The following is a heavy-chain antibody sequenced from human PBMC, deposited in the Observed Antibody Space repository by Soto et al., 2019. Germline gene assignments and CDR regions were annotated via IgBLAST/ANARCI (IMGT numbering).Heavy chain of an antibody. V-gene: IGHV3-30-3*01. CDR2: ISYDGSNK. J-gene: IGHJ4*02. D-gene: IGHD6-13*01. CDR1: GFTFSSYA. CDR3: ARDRGSSEALDY. Sequence: ESGGGVVQPGRSLRLSCAAPGFTFSSYAMHWVRQAPGKGLEWVAVISYDGSNKYYADSVKGRFTISRDNSKNTLYLQMNSLRAEDTAVYYCARDRGSSEALDYWGQGTLVTVSS.